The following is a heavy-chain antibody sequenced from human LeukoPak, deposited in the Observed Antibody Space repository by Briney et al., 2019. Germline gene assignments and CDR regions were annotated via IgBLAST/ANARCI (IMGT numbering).Heavy chain of an antibody. J-gene: IGHJ4*02. D-gene: IGHD6-19*01. Sequence: PGGSLRLSCAASGFTVSSNYMSWVRQAPGKGLEWVSVIYSGGSTYYADSVKGRFTISRDNAKNSLYLQMNSLRAEDTAVYYCASIAVAGTTVIPYYFDYWGQGTLVTVSS. CDR1: GFTVSSNY. V-gene: IGHV3-66*01. CDR2: IYSGGST. CDR3: ASIAVAGTTVIPYYFDY.